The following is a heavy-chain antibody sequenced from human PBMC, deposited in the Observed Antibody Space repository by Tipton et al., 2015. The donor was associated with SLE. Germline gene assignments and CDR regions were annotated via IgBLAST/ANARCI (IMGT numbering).Heavy chain of an antibody. J-gene: IGHJ4*02. D-gene: IGHD6-19*01. CDR3: AKDDAAGSSAWYRFSDS. Sequence: SLRLSCTASGFIFDDYAMHWVRQAPGKGLEWVSGISWNGDYITYADSVKGRFSISRDNAKNSLYLQMDSLRIEDTAFYYCAKDDAAGSSAWYRFSDSWGLGTLVTVS. CDR2: ISWNGDYI. CDR1: GFIFDDYA. V-gene: IGHV3-9*01.